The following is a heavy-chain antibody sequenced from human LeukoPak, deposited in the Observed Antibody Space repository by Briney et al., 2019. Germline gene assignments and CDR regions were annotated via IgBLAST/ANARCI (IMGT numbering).Heavy chain of an antibody. Sequence: PSETLSLTCAVYGGSFSGYYWSWIRQPPGKGLEWIGEINHSGSTNYNPSLKSRVTISVDTSKNQFSLKLSSVTAADTAVYYCARVGWGIAVAGTGFNYDYWGQGILVTVSS. D-gene: IGHD6-19*01. CDR3: ARVGWGIAVAGTGFNYDY. CDR2: INHSGST. CDR1: GGSFSGYY. V-gene: IGHV4-34*01. J-gene: IGHJ4*02.